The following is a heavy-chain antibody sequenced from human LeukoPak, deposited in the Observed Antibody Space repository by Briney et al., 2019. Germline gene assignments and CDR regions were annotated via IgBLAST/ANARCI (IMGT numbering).Heavy chain of an antibody. CDR3: ARGPRNDP. Sequence: SVTVSCKASGGTFSSYAISWVRQAPGQGLEWMGRIIPILGIANYAQKFQGRVTITADKSTSTAYMELSSLRSDDTAVYFCARGPRNDPWGQGTLVTVSS. CDR2: IIPILGIA. D-gene: IGHD1-14*01. CDR1: GGTFSSYA. J-gene: IGHJ5*02. V-gene: IGHV1-69*04.